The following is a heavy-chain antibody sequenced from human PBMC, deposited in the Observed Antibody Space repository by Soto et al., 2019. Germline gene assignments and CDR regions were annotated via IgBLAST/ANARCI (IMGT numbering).Heavy chain of an antibody. J-gene: IGHJ4*02. CDR2: INAGNGNT. D-gene: IGHD6-19*01. CDR3: ARDQEPWLVSPAY. V-gene: IGHV1-3*01. CDR1: GYTFTSYA. Sequence: QVQLVQSGAEVKKPGASVKVSCKASGYTFTSYAMHWVRQAPGQRLEWMGWINAGNGNTKYSQKFQGRVTITRDTSASTAYMELSSLRSEDTAVYYCARDQEPWLVSPAYWGQGTLVTVSS.